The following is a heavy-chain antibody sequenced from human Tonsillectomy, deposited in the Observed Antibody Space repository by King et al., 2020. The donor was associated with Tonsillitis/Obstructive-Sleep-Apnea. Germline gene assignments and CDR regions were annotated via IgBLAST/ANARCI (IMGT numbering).Heavy chain of an antibody. CDR2: SYSGVST. CDR1: GFTVSSNY. J-gene: IGHJ4*02. Sequence: VQLVEFGGGLIQPGGSLRLSCAASGFTVSSNYMSWVREAPGKWLEWVSVSYSGVSTYYADSVKDRFTISRANSKNTLYLQMNSLRAEDTAVYYCARDVEGLDYWGQGTLVTVSS. CDR3: ARDVEGLDY. V-gene: IGHV3-53*01.